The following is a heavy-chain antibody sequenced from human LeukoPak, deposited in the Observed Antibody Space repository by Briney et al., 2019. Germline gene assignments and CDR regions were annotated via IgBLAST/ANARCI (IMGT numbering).Heavy chain of an antibody. D-gene: IGHD2-2*01. J-gene: IGHJ4*02. CDR3: AREGGVVPAATLDY. Sequence: PGGSLRLSCAASGFTFSSYAMSWVRQPPGKGLEWIGEINHSGSTNYNPSLKSRVTISVDTSKNQFSLKLSSVTAADTAVYYCAREGGVVPAATLDYWGQGTLVTVSS. V-gene: IGHV4-34*01. CDR1: GFTFSSYA. CDR2: INHSGST.